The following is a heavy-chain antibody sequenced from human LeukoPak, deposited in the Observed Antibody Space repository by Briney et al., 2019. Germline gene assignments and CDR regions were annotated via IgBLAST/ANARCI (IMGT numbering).Heavy chain of an antibody. CDR2: IKSKTDGGTA. CDR1: GFTFSNTW. Sequence: GGSLRLSCSASGFTFSNTWMTWVRLAPGEGLEWVGRIKSKTDGGTADYAAPVKDRFTISRDDSKDTLYLQMHSLKTEDTAVYYCSTDPRWELFSVEGNYWGQGTLVTVSS. CDR3: STDPRWELFSVEGNY. D-gene: IGHD3-10*01. V-gene: IGHV3-15*01. J-gene: IGHJ4*02.